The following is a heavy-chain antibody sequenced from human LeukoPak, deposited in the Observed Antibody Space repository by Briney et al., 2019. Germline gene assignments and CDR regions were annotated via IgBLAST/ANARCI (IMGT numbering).Heavy chain of an antibody. Sequence: PSETLSLTCTVSGGSISSSSYYWGWIRQSPGKGLEWIGSIYYSGSTYYNPSLKSRVTISVDTSKNQFSLKLSSVTAADTAVYYCARLKGYSSGWYPSYYFDYWGQGTLVTVSS. CDR1: GGSISSSSYY. J-gene: IGHJ4*02. CDR2: IYYSGST. D-gene: IGHD6-19*01. CDR3: ARLKGYSSGWYPSYYFDY. V-gene: IGHV4-39*07.